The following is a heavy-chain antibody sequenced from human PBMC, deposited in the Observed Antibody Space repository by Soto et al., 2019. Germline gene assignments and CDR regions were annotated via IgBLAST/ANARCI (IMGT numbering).Heavy chain of an antibody. CDR1: GGSFSGYY. CDR3: ARGYTIFGVVMYYFDY. J-gene: IGHJ4*02. CDR2: INHSGST. D-gene: IGHD3-3*01. Sequence: QVQLQQWGAGLLKPSETLSLTCAVYGGSFSGYYWSWIRQPPGKGLEWIGEINHSGSTNYNPSLKSRVTISVDTYKNQFSLKLSSVTAADTAVYYCARGYTIFGVVMYYFDYWGQGTLVTVSS. V-gene: IGHV4-34*01.